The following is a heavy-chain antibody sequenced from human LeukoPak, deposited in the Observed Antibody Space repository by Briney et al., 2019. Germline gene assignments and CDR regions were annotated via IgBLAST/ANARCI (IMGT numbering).Heavy chain of an antibody. V-gene: IGHV3-30*02. J-gene: IGHJ6*02. CDR1: GLTFSSHW. CDR2: IWYAGNNK. CDR3: AKDGYYDDSRAYYYYGMDV. Sequence: GGSLRLSCAASGLTFSSHWMHWVRQAPGQGLEWVAFIWYAGNNKYYADSVKGRFTISRDNSKNTLYLQMNSLRAEDSAVYYCAKDGYYDDSRAYYYYGMDVWGQGTTVTVSS. D-gene: IGHD3-22*01.